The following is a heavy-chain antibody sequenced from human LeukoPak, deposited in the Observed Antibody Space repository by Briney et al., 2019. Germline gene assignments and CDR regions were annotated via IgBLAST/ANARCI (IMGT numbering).Heavy chain of an antibody. CDR1: GFTFSGSG. Sequence: PGGSLRLSCVTSGFTFSGSGFHWVRQAPGKGLEWVAFIRYDAINEYYADSVKGRFTISRDNAKNTLYLQMNSLRAEDTAVYSCARDRDRGSGILPDFWGQGTLVTVSS. V-gene: IGHV3-30*02. D-gene: IGHD3-10*01. J-gene: IGHJ4*02. CDR3: ARDRDRGSGILPDF. CDR2: IRYDAINE.